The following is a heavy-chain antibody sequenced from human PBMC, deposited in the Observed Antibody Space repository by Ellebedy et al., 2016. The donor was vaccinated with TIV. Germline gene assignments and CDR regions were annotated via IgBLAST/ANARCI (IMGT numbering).Heavy chain of an antibody. V-gene: IGHV1-18*04. CDR1: GYTFTSYT. CDR2: ISGFNGNT. Sequence: ASVKVSCKASGYTFTSYTITWVRQAPGQGLEWMGWISGFNGNTKYNQKLQGRVTLTTDKSTNTAYLELRSLRSDDTAVYYCARDRTTVIIPEAFDIWGQGTRVTVSA. CDR3: ARDRTTVIIPEAFDI. D-gene: IGHD4-23*01. J-gene: IGHJ3*02.